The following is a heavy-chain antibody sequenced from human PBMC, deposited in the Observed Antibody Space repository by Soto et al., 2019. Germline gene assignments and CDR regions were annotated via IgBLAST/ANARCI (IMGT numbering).Heavy chain of an antibody. Sequence: SETLSLTCTVSGGSISSYYWSWIRQPPGKGLEWIGYIYYSGSTNYNPSLKSRVTISVDTSKNQFSLKLSSVTAADTAVYYCARDLGLADYYDSSGYGSPNWFDPWGQGTLVTVSS. D-gene: IGHD3-22*01. J-gene: IGHJ5*02. CDR3: ARDLGLADYYDSSGYGSPNWFDP. V-gene: IGHV4-59*01. CDR1: GGSISSYY. CDR2: IYYSGST.